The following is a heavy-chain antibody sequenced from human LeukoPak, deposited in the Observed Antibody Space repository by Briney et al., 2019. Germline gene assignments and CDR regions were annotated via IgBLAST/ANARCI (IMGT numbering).Heavy chain of an antibody. D-gene: IGHD4-23*01. V-gene: IGHV4-39*01. Sequence: SETLSLTCTASGGSISSSSYYWGWIRQPPGKGLEWIGSIYYSGSTYYNPSLKSRVTISVDTSKNQFSLKLSSVTAADTAVYYCARGNSDYWGQGTLVTVSS. CDR2: IYYSGST. CDR3: ARGNSDY. J-gene: IGHJ4*02. CDR1: GGSISSSSYY.